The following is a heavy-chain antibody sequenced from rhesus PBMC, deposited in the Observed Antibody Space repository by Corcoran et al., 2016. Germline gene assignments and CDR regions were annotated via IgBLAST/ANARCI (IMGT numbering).Heavy chain of an antibody. J-gene: IGHJ4*01. CDR2: ISGSGGST. D-gene: IGHD3-34*01. CDR3: ARDPWGDRLDY. CDR1: GASISSTT. Sequence: KLKESGQELGKLRETLPFTCTVLGASISSTTWSGTRHPPGKGLEWIGRISGSGGSTDYNPSLNSRVIISRDTSKNQFSLNLNSVTAADTAIYYCARDPWGDRLDYWGQGVLVTVSS. V-gene: IGHV4S6*01.